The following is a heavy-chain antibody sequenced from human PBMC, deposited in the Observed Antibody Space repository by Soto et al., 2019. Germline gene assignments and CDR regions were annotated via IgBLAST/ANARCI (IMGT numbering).Heavy chain of an antibody. J-gene: IGHJ4*02. V-gene: IGHV4-34*01. CDR2: IYHSGST. CDR3: ARGYRRAIQDY. D-gene: IGHD3-3*01. CDR1: GGSFSGYF. Sequence: PSETLSLTCAVYGGSFSGYFWTWIRQAPGKGLEWIGEIYHSGSTNYNPSLKSRVTISVDTSKNQFSLKLSSVTAADTAVYYCARGYRRAIQDYWGRGTLVTVSS.